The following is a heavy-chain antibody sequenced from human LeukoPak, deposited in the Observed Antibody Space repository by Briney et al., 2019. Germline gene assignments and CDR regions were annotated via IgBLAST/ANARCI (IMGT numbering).Heavy chain of an antibody. CDR2: ISGSGGNT. CDR3: AKDRGAYFFDY. D-gene: IGHD2/OR15-2a*01. J-gene: IGHJ4*02. V-gene: IGHV3-23*01. Sequence: PGGSLRLSCAASGFTFSNYAMSWVSQAPGKGLEWVSGISGSGGNTNYAHSVNGRFTISRDNSKNTLYVQMNSLRAEDTAIYYCAKDRGAYFFDYWGQGTLVTVSS. CDR1: GFTFSNYA.